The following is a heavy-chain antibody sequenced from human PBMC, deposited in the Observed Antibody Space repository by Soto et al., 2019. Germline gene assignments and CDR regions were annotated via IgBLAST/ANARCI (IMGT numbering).Heavy chain of an antibody. CDR3: ARVVILVPTASTHYYYHMDV. V-gene: IGHV1-69*01. J-gene: IGHJ6*02. D-gene: IGHD2-2*01. CDR2: IIPIVGTG. CDR1: GGTFSNYA. Sequence: QVQLVQSGTEVRKPGSSVTVSCKASGGTFSNYAISWVRQAPGQGLEWMGGIIPIVGTGSYAQKFQGRVTITADEPTTTAYMELSSLRFEDTAVYYCARVVILVPTASTHYYYHMDVWGPGTTVTVSS.